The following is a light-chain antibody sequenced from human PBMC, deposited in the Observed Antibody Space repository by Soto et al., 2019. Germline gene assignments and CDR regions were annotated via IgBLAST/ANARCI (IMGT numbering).Light chain of an antibody. V-gene: IGKV3-11*01. CDR3: QQRSNWPPIT. Sequence: EIVLTQSPATLSLSPGERATLSCRASQSVSKYLAWNQQKPGQAPRLLIYDASNRATGIPARFSGSGSGTDFTLTISSLEPEDFAVYYCQQRSNWPPITFGPGTRVDFK. CDR1: QSVSKY. J-gene: IGKJ3*01. CDR2: DAS.